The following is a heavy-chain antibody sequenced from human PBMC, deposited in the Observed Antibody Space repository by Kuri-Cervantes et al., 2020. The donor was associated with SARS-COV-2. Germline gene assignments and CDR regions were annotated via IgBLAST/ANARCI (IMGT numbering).Heavy chain of an antibody. CDR3: ARSNYGSGSPYRPGAYYYYMDV. CDR2: INPSGGST. J-gene: IGHJ6*03. V-gene: IGHV1-46*01. Sequence: ASVKVSCKASGYTFTSYYMHWVRQAPGQGLEWMGIINPSGGSTTYVQKFQGRVTITADESTSTAYMELSSLRSEDTAVYYCARSNYGSGSPYRPGAYYYYMDVWGKGTTVTVAS. D-gene: IGHD3-10*01. CDR1: GYTFTSYY.